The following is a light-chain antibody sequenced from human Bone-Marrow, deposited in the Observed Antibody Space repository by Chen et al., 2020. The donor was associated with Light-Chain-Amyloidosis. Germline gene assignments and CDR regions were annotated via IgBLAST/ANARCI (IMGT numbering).Light chain of an antibody. Sequence: NFMLTQPHSVSESPGKTVIISCTRSSGSIATNYVQWYQQRPGSSPTTVIYEDDQRPSGVPDRFSGSIDRSSNAASLTSSGLKTEDEASYYGQSYQGSGQGVFGGGTKLTVL. J-gene: IGLJ3*02. V-gene: IGLV6-57*01. CDR3: QSYQGSGQGV. CDR1: SGSIATNY. CDR2: EDD.